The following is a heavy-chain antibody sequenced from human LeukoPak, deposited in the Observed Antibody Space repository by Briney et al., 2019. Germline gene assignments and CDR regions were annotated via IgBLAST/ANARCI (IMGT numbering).Heavy chain of an antibody. D-gene: IGHD3-16*01. Sequence: KSSETLSLTCAVSGYSTSSGYYWGWIRQPPGKGLEWIGNIYHSGSTYYNPSHKSRVTISVDTSKNQFSLKLSSVTAADTAVYYCAQQSLRSPDYWGQGTLVTVSS. V-gene: IGHV4-38-2*01. CDR1: GYSTSSGYY. J-gene: IGHJ4*02. CDR3: AQQSLRSPDY. CDR2: IYHSGST.